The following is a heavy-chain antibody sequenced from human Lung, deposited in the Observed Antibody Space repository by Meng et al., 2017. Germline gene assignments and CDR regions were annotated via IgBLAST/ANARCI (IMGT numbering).Heavy chain of an antibody. V-gene: IGHV1-2*06. J-gene: IGHJ4*02. D-gene: IGHD6-13*01. Sequence: QLVRAWGEGMKPGAALKGSFKPAGYNFPDDWLHWVRRAPGQGLEWMGRIDPKSGDTHYAQRFQGRVTMTGDTSISTAYMELSGLRSDDTAMYYCARDEDISAAGKLFGDYWGQGTLVTVSS. CDR2: IDPKSGDT. CDR1: GYNFPDDW. CDR3: ARDEDISAAGKLFGDY.